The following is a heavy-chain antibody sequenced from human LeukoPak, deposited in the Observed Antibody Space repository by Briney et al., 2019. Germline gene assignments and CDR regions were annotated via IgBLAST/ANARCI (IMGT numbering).Heavy chain of an antibody. CDR2: ISAYNGNT. CDR1: GYTFTSYG. CDR3: ARAYCSSTSCYYYMDV. V-gene: IGHV1-18*01. J-gene: IGHJ6*03. D-gene: IGHD2-2*01. Sequence: GSVKVSCKASGYTFTSYGISWVRQAPGQGLEWMGWISAYNGNTNYAQKLQGRVTMTTDTSTSTAYMELRSLRSDDTAVYYCARAYCSSTSCYYYMDVWGKGTTVTVFS.